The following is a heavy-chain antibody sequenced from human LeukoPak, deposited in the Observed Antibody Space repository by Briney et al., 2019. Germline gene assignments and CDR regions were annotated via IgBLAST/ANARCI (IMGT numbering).Heavy chain of an antibody. J-gene: IGHJ5*02. CDR2: IHHSGST. CDR3: ARHDPGWFDT. V-gene: IGHV4-59*08. D-gene: IGHD7-27*01. CDR1: GGSISSSY. Sequence: PSETLSLTCTVSGGSISSSYWSWIRQPPGKGLEWIGYIHHSGSTNYNPSLKSRATISVDTSKAHFSLKLSSATAADTAVYYCARHDPGWFDTWGQGTLVTVSS.